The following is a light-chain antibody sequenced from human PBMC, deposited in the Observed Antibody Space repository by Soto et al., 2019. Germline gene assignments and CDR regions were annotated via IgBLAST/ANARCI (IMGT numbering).Light chain of an antibody. V-gene: IGLV2-8*01. CDR2: GVS. J-gene: IGLJ1*01. CDR3: SSYVGSNNFYV. CDR1: SSDVGGYDY. Sequence: QSALTQPPSASGSPGQSVTISCTGTSSDVGGYDYVSWYQQYPGKAPKLMIYGVSKRPSGVPDRFSGSKSGNTASLTVSGLQAEDEADYYCSSYVGSNNFYVFGTVTKVTVL.